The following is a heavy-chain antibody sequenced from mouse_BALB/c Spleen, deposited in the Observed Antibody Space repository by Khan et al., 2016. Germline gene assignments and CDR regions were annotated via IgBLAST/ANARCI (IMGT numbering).Heavy chain of an antibody. CDR2: INYSGTT. V-gene: IGHV3-2*02. Sequence: QLEESGPGLVKPSQSLSLTCTVTGYSITSGYAWNWIRQFPGNKLEWMGYINYSGTTSYNPSLKSRISITRDTSKNQFFLQLNSVTTEDTATYYCARDYYGSSYFDYWGQGTPLTVSS. D-gene: IGHD1-1*01. CDR3: ARDYYGSSYFDY. J-gene: IGHJ2*01. CDR1: GYSITSGYA.